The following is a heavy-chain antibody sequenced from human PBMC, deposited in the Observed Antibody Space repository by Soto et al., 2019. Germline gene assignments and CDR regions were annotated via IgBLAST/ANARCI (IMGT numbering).Heavy chain of an antibody. D-gene: IGHD1-20*01. CDR2: INPSGGST. Sequence: QVQLVQSGAEVTKPGASVKASCKASGYTFTSYYMHWVRQAPGQGLEWMGIINPSGGSTSYAQKFQGRVTMTRDTSTSTVYMELSSLRSEDTAVYYCAPSITGTGWGMAVWGQGTTVTVSS. CDR1: GYTFTSYY. J-gene: IGHJ6*02. CDR3: APSITGTGWGMAV. V-gene: IGHV1-46*01.